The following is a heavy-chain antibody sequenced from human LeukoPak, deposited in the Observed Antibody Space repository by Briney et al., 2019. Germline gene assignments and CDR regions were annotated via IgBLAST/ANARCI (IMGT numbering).Heavy chain of an antibody. Sequence: ASVKVSCKASGGTFSSYAISWVRQAPGQGLEWMGRIIPILGIANYAQKFQGSRLTLTRDTSTSTVYMELSSLRSEDTAVYYCARGRGVHDSHTYDYFDYWGQGSLATVSS. CDR3: ARGRGVHDSHTYDYFDY. CDR2: IIPILGIA. CDR1: GGTFSSYA. J-gene: IGHJ4*02. V-gene: IGHV1-69*04. D-gene: IGHD3-22*01.